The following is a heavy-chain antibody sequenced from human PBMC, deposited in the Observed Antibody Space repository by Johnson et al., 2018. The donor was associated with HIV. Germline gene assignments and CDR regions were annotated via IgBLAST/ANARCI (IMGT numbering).Heavy chain of an antibody. CDR3: AKHLSTLVDAFDI. Sequence: QVQLVESGGGVVQPGRSLRLSCAASGFTFSSYAMHWVRQAPGKGLEWVAVISYDGSNKYYADSVKGRFTISRDNSKNTLYLQWNSLRAEDTAVFYCAKHLSTLVDAFDIWGQGTMVTVAS. CDR2: ISYDGSNK. J-gene: IGHJ3*02. V-gene: IGHV3-30-3*02. CDR1: GFTFSSYA. D-gene: IGHD2-15*01.